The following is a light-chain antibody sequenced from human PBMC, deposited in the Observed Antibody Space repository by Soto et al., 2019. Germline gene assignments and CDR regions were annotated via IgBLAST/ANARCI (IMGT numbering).Light chain of an antibody. J-gene: IGLJ7*01. Sequence: SYELTQPPSVSVAPGKTARITCGGNNIGSKSVHWYQQKPGQAPVLVIYYDSDRPSGIPERFSGSNSGNTATLTISRVEAVDEADYYCQVWDSSSDHLAVFGGGIQLTVL. CDR3: QVWDSSSDHLAV. CDR2: YDS. V-gene: IGLV3-21*04. CDR1: NIGSKS.